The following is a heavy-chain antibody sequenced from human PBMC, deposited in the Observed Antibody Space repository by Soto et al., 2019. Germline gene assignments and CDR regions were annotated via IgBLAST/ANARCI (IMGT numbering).Heavy chain of an antibody. V-gene: IGHV4-59*01. CDR3: ARDSLTYGDAGGYYYYYYMDV. CDR2: IYYSGST. CDR1: GGSISSYY. D-gene: IGHD4-17*01. Sequence: SETLSLTCTVSGGSISSYYWSWIRQPPGKGLEWIGYIYYSGSTNYNPSLKSRVTISVDTSKNQFSLKLSSVTAADTAVYYCARDSLTYGDAGGYYYYYYMDVWGKGTTVTVSS. J-gene: IGHJ6*03.